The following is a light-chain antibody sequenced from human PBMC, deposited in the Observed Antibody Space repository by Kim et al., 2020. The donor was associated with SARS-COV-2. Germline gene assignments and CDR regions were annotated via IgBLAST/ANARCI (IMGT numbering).Light chain of an antibody. CDR1: VRRSYY. Sequence: ALGQKVRITCLGDVRRSYYATGYQQKPGQAPILVIYGKNNRPSGIPDRFSGSSSGNTASLTITGTQAGDEADYYCNSRDSNDNVVFGGGTQLTVL. CDR2: GKN. CDR3: NSRDSNDNVV. J-gene: IGLJ2*01. V-gene: IGLV3-19*01.